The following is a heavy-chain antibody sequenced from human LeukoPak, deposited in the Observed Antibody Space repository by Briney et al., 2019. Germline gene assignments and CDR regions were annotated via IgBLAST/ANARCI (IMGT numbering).Heavy chain of an antibody. J-gene: IGHJ4*02. V-gene: IGHV1-2*02. CDR2: INPNDGDT. CDR3: ARANFLYCSSTTCLFDY. CDR1: GYTFTDYY. Sequence: ASVKVSCKASGYTFTDYYMHWVRQAPGQGFEWMGWINPNDGDTNYAQKFQGRVTMTRDTSIGTAHMEVSRLRSDDTAVYHCARANFLYCSSTTCLFDYWGQGTLVTVSS. D-gene: IGHD2-2*01.